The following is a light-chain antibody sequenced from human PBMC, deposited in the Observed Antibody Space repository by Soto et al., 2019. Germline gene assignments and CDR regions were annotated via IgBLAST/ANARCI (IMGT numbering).Light chain of an antibody. V-gene: IGKV3-20*01. Sequence: ENVLTQSPGTLSLSPGEGATLSCRARQSVSASYLAWYQQKPGQAPRLLIYGASTRATGIPDRFSGSGSGTDFTLTISRLEPKDFAVYYCQQYGSSFRTFGQGTKVDI. CDR2: GAS. J-gene: IGKJ1*01. CDR1: QSVSASY. CDR3: QQYGSSFRT.